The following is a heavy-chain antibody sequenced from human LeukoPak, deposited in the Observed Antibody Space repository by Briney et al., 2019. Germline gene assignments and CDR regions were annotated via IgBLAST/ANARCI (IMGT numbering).Heavy chain of an antibody. J-gene: IGHJ6*03. V-gene: IGHV3-43D*04. Sequence: GGSLRLSCAASGFTFDDYAMNWDRQAPGKGLEWVSFISWDGGSTYYADSVKGRFTISRDNSKNSLYLQMNSLRAEDTALYYCAKDIHNSKYQLLFSMDVWGKGTTVTVSS. CDR1: GFTFDDYA. D-gene: IGHD2-2*01. CDR2: ISWDGGST. CDR3: AKDIHNSKYQLLFSMDV.